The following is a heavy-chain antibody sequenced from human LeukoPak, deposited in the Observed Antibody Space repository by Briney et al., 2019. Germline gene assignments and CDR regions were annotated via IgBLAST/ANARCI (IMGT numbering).Heavy chain of an antibody. V-gene: IGHV4-30-2*01. J-gene: IGHJ4*02. CDR3: ARAPGPDSSVTSDY. CDR2: IYHSGST. D-gene: IGHD3-22*01. CDR1: GGSISSGGYY. Sequence: SETLSLTCTVSGGSISSGGYYWSWIRQPPGKGLEWIGYIYHSGSTYYNPSLKSRVTISVDRSKNQFSLKLSSVTAADTAVYYCARAPGPDSSVTSDYWGQGTLVTVSS.